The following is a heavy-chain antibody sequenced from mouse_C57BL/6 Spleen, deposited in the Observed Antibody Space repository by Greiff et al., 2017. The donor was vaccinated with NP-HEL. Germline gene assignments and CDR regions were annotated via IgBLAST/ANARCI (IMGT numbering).Heavy chain of an antibody. CDR1: GYTFTSYW. D-gene: IGHD1-1*01. V-gene: IGHV1-64*01. J-gene: IGHJ1*03. Sequence: QVQLQQPGAELVKPGASVKLSCKASGYTFTSYWMHWVKRRPGQGLEWIGMIHPNSGSTNYNEKFKSKATLTVDKSSSTAYMQLSSLTSEDSAVYYCARVPYYYGSSYEWYFDVWGTGTTVTVSS. CDR3: ARVPYYYGSSYEWYFDV. CDR2: IHPNSGST.